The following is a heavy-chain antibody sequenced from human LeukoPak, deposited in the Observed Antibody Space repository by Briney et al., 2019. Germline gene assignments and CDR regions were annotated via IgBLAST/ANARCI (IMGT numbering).Heavy chain of an antibody. CDR2: IYTSGST. CDR1: GGSISSYY. V-gene: IGHV4-4*07. Sequence: SETLSLTCTVSGGSISSYYWSWIRQPAGKGLEWIGRIYTSGSTNYNPSLKSRVTMSVDTSMNLFALKLSSVTAADTAVYYCARQGVATAIDYWGQGTLVTVSS. J-gene: IGHJ4*02. D-gene: IGHD2-21*02. CDR3: ARQGVATAIDY.